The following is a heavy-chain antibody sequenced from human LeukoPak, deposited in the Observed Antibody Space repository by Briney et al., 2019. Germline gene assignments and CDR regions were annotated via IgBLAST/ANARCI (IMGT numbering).Heavy chain of an antibody. D-gene: IGHD6-19*01. Sequence: GGSLRLSCSASGFTFSSYAMHWVRQAPGKGLEYVSGISSNGGSTYYADSVKGRFTISRDNSENTLYLQMNSLGAEDTAVYYCAKEAGLAVAGPSETFDYWGQGTLVTVSS. CDR2: ISSNGGST. CDR1: GFTFSSYA. CDR3: AKEAGLAVAGPSETFDY. J-gene: IGHJ4*02. V-gene: IGHV3-64*04.